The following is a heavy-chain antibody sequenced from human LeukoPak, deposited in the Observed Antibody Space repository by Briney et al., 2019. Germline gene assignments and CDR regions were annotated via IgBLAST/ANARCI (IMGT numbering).Heavy chain of an antibody. J-gene: IGHJ4*02. D-gene: IGHD3-22*01. CDR3: ATAVVITPFNY. V-gene: IGHV4-38-2*01. Sequence: SETLSLTCAVSGYSISSGYYWGWIRPSPGTGLEWIGSIYHSGGSYYNPSLKSRVTISEDTSKNQFSLKLSSMSAADTAVYYCATAVVITPFNYWGQGILVTVSS. CDR2: IYHSGGS. CDR1: GYSISSGYY.